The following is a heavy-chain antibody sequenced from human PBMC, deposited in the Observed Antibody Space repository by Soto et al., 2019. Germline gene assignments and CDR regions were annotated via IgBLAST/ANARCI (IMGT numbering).Heavy chain of an antibody. D-gene: IGHD6-13*01. CDR3: AKAGGAAGTVDYFDH. V-gene: IGHV3-23*01. CDR2: ISGSVGST. Sequence: GGSLRLSCVGSGFRFSDYPLNWVRQSPGKGLEWVSVISGSVGSTYYADSVKGRFTITRDNSKNTLYLQMNSLRAEDTAVYYCAKAGGAAGTVDYFDHWGQGTLVTVSS. CDR1: GFRFSDYP. J-gene: IGHJ4*02.